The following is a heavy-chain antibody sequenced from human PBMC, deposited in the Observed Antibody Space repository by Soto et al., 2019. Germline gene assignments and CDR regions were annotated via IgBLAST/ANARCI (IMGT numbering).Heavy chain of an antibody. Sequence: SETLSLTCAVYGGSFSGYYWSWIRQPPGKGLEWIGEINHSGSTNYNPSLKSRVTISVDTSKNQFSLKLSSVTAADTAVYYCARGLGTIFGVVIRPFDYWGQGTLVTVSS. CDR2: INHSGST. J-gene: IGHJ4*02. D-gene: IGHD3-3*01. V-gene: IGHV4-34*01. CDR3: ARGLGTIFGVVIRPFDY. CDR1: GGSFSGYY.